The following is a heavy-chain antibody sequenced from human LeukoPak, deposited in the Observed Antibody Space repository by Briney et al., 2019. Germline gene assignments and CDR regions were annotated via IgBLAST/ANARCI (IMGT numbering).Heavy chain of an antibody. CDR2: IGSSDSTK. D-gene: IGHD3-10*01. Sequence: GGSLRLSCAASAFTFSDYYMSWIRQATGKGLEWVSYIGSSDSTKYDADSVKGRFTISRDNAKNSLYLQMSGLRAEYTAVYYCARDRGSGELIKSFDIWGQGTMVTVSS. V-gene: IGHV3-11*01. J-gene: IGHJ3*02. CDR3: ARDRGSGELIKSFDI. CDR1: AFTFSDYY.